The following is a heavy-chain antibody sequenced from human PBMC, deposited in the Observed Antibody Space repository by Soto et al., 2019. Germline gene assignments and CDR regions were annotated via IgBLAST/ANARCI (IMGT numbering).Heavy chain of an antibody. V-gene: IGHV4-34*01. J-gene: IGHJ4*02. CDR2: INHSGST. CDR1: GGSFSGYY. Sequence: TSETLSLTCAVYGGSFSGYYWSWIRQPPGKGLEWIGEINHSGSTNYNPSLKSRVTISVDTSKNQFSLKLSSVTAADTAVYYCARLIGSLSGSPRGVVDYWGQGTLVTVSS. CDR3: ARLIGSLSGSPRGVVDY. D-gene: IGHD3-10*01.